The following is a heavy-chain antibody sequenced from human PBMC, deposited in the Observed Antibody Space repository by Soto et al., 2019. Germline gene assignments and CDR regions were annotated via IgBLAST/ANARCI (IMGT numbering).Heavy chain of an antibody. J-gene: IGHJ4*02. CDR3: VSQRTTVPTQAYFDS. CDR2: VYYRGRS. V-gene: IGHV4-39*01. CDR1: GGSVTNSSYY. D-gene: IGHD4-17*01. Sequence: SETLSLTCTVSGGSVTNSSYYWGWSRQSPGKGLEWIGSVYYRGRSYSKSSVKSRVTISVDTSKNRFFLRLNLMTAAETAVYFCVSQRTTVPTQAYFDSWRPGALVTVSS.